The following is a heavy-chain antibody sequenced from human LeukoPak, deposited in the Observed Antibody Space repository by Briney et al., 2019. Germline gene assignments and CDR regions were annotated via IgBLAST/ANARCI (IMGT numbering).Heavy chain of an antibody. D-gene: IGHD6-19*01. Sequence: GGSLRLSCTASGFTFNNFAMSWVRQAPGKGLEGVSGISASGGSTYYADSVKGRFTISRDNSKNTLYLQLNSLRAEDTAVYYCAKNKPVAGTSLEDSWGQGTLVTVSS. J-gene: IGHJ4*02. CDR1: GFTFNNFA. V-gene: IGHV3-23*01. CDR3: AKNKPVAGTSLEDS. CDR2: ISASGGST.